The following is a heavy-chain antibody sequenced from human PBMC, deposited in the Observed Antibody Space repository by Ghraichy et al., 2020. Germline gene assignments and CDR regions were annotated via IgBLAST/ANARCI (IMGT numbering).Heavy chain of an antibody. Sequence: TLSLTCAISGDSVSSNSAAWNWIRQSPSRGLEWLGRTYYRSKWYNDYAVSVKSRITINPDTSKNQFSLQLNSVTPEDTAVYYCARAIGLELLDNWFDPWGQGTLVTVSS. CDR1: GDSVSSNSAA. D-gene: IGHD1-7*01. V-gene: IGHV6-1*01. J-gene: IGHJ5*02. CDR2: TYYRSKWYN. CDR3: ARAIGLELLDNWFDP.